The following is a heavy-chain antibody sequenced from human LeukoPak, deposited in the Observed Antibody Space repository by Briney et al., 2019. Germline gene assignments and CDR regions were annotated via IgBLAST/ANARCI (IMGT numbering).Heavy chain of an antibody. V-gene: IGHV3-7*01. Sequence: GGSLRRSCAASGFTFSSYWMSWVRQAPGKGLEWVANIKQDGTEKYYVDSVKGRFTISRDNAKNSLYLQMNSLRAEDTAVYYCARDPLAYYYDSSGYYFDYWGQGTLVTVSS. CDR1: GFTFSSYW. J-gene: IGHJ4*02. D-gene: IGHD3-22*01. CDR3: ARDPLAYYYDSSGYYFDY. CDR2: IKQDGTEK.